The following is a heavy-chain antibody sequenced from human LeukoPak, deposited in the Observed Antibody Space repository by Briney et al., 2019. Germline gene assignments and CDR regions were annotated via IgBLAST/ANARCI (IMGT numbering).Heavy chain of an antibody. CDR2: IYPGDSDT. CDR3: ARHLDSNDY. CDR1: GYSFTSYW. J-gene: IGHJ4*02. D-gene: IGHD2-15*01. V-gene: IGHV5-51*01. Sequence: GESLKFSCNGSGYSFTSYWIAWVRRMPGKGLEWMGIIYPGDSDTRYSPSFQGQVIISADKSSSTAYLQWSSLKASDTAMYYCARHLDSNDYWGQGTLVTVSS.